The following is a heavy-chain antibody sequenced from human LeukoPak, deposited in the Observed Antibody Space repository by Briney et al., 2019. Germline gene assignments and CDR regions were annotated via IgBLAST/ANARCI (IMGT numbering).Heavy chain of an antibody. CDR2: IIPIFGTA. CDR3: ALGPITIFGVVIGRRNWFDP. Sequence: SVKVSCKASGGTFSSYAISWVRQAPGQGLEWMGGIIPIFGTANYAQKFQGRVTITADKSTSTAYMELSSLRSEDTAVYYCALGPITIFGVVIGRRNWFDPWGQGTLVTVSS. J-gene: IGHJ5*02. V-gene: IGHV1-69*06. CDR1: GGTFSSYA. D-gene: IGHD3-3*01.